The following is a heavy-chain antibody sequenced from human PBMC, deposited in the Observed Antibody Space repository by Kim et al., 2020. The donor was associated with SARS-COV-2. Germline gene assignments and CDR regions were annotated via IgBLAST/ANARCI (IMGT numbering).Heavy chain of an antibody. J-gene: IGHJ3*01. D-gene: IGHD5-12*01. CDR2: IDQDESEK. Sequence: GGSLRLSCAVSGFTLSTYWMTWVRQAPGKGLEWVANIDQDESEKYYVDSVKGRFTISRDNAKNSLYLQMNSLRAEDTAVYYCARDVGPSGYDAFDVWGQGTVVTVSS. CDR3: ARDVGPSGYDAFDV. V-gene: IGHV3-7*03. CDR1: GFTLSTYW.